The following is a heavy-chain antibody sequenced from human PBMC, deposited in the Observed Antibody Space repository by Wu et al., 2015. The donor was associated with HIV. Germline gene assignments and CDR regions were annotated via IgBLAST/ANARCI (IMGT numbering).Heavy chain of an antibody. CDR1: GYTFINYG. CDR2: INAYNGNT. V-gene: IGHV1-18*01. Sequence: QVQLVQSGAEVKKPGASVKVSCKASGYTFINYGISWVRQAPGQGLDWMGWINAYNGNTNYAQKLQGRVTMTTDTSTGTAYMELRSLRSDDTALYYCASDYYGSGSYFDYWGQGTLVTVSS. J-gene: IGHJ4*02. CDR3: ASDYYGSGSYFDY. D-gene: IGHD3-10*01.